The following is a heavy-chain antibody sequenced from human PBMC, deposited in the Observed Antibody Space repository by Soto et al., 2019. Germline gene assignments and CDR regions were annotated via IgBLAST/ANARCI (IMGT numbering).Heavy chain of an antibody. CDR1: GGSISSYY. D-gene: IGHD2-2*01. CDR2: IYYSGST. CDR3: ARDGWGYCSSTSCYGNDAFDI. Sequence: QVQLQESGPGLVKPSETLSLTCTVSGGSISSYYWSWIRQPPGKGLEWIGSIYYSGSTNYNPSLKSRVTISVDTSKNQFSLKLSSVTAADTAVYYCARDGWGYCSSTSCYGNDAFDIWGQGTMVTVSS. V-gene: IGHV4-59*01. J-gene: IGHJ3*02.